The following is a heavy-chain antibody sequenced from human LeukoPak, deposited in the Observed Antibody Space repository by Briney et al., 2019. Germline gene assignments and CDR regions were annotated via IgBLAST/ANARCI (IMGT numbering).Heavy chain of an antibody. CDR2: ISSSGNTI. Sequence: AGGSLRLSCAASGFTFSSYEMNWVRQAPGKGLECVSFISSSGNTIYYADPVRGRFTIYRNNAKNSLYLQMNSLRAEDSAIYYCARDHGAYWGQGTLVTVSS. J-gene: IGHJ4*02. V-gene: IGHV3-48*03. CDR3: ARDHGAY. D-gene: IGHD3-10*01. CDR1: GFTFSSYE.